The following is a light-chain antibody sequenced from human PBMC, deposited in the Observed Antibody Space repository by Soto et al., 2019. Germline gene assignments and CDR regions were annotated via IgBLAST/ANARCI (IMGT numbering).Light chain of an antibody. CDR1: SSDIGGYNS. J-gene: IGLJ2*01. V-gene: IGLV2-8*01. CDR3: SSYAGNNNVV. Sequence: QSALTQPPSASGSPGQSVTISCTGTSSDIGGYNSVSWYQQYPGKAPKLMIYEGTERPSGVPDRFSGSKSGNTASLTVSGLQAEDEANYYCSSYAGNNNVVFGGGTKVTVL. CDR2: EGT.